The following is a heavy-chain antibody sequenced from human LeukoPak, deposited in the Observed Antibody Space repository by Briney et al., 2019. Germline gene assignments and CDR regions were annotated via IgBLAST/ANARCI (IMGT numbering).Heavy chain of an antibody. V-gene: IGHV3-74*03. J-gene: IGHJ3*02. Sequence: GGSLRLSCAASGFTFSSSWMHWVRQAPGKGLVWVSRIKSDGSGATYADSVKGRFTISRDNAKNSLYLQMNSLRAEDTAVYYCARVSILIVPYYAFDIWGQGTMVTVSS. CDR3: ARVSILIVPYYAFDI. D-gene: IGHD2/OR15-2a*01. CDR1: GFTFSSSW. CDR2: IKSDGSGA.